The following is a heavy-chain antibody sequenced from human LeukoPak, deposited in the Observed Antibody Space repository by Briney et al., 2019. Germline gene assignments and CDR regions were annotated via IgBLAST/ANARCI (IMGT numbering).Heavy chain of an antibody. CDR3: ARKGMTTVTNFDY. Sequence: GGSLRLSCAASGFTFSSYWMHWVRQAPGKGLVWVSRINSDGSSTSYAGSVKGRFTTSRDNAKNTLYLQMNSLRAEDTAVYYCARKGMTTVTNFDYWGQGTLVTVSS. V-gene: IGHV3-74*01. CDR1: GFTFSSYW. CDR2: INSDGSST. J-gene: IGHJ4*02. D-gene: IGHD4-17*01.